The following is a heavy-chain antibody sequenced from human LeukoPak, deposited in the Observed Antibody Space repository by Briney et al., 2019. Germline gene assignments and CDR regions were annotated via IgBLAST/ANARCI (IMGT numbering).Heavy chain of an antibody. CDR1: GYSISSGYY. Sequence: SETLSLTCAVSGYSISSGYYWGWIRQPPGEGLEWIGSIYHSGSTYYNPSLKSRVTISVDTSKNQFSLKLSSVTAADTAVYYCAGVHYFDYWGQGTLVTVSS. D-gene: IGHD3-10*01. CDR2: IYHSGST. CDR3: AGVHYFDY. V-gene: IGHV4-38-2*01. J-gene: IGHJ4*02.